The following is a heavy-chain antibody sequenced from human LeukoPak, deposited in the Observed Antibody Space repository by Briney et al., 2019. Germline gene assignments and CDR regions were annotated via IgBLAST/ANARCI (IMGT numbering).Heavy chain of an antibody. V-gene: IGHV3-48*03. CDR2: INSGGSTM. CDR3: ARGWSIGY. Sequence: PGGSLRLSCVASGFIFSSYEVNWVRQAPGKGLEWVSYINSGGSTMYYADSVKGRFTISRDNAKNSLYLQMNSLRAEDTAVYYCARGWSIGYWGQGTLVTVSS. J-gene: IGHJ4*02. CDR1: GFIFSSYE. D-gene: IGHD6-13*01.